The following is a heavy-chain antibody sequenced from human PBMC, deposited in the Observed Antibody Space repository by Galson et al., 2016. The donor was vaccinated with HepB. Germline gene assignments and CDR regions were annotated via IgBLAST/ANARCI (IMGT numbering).Heavy chain of an antibody. D-gene: IGHD3-3*01. Sequence: SVKVSCKASGYTFRGYYIHWVRQAPGQGLEWVGQINPNTGATKYAQKFQGRVTMTRETSTNTAYMDLARLTRDDTAVFFCARGIAVSGIGVFYYYAMDVWGQGTMVTVAS. CDR2: INPNTGAT. CDR3: ARGIAVSGIGVFYYYAMDV. J-gene: IGHJ6*02. CDR1: GYTFRGYY. V-gene: IGHV1-2*06.